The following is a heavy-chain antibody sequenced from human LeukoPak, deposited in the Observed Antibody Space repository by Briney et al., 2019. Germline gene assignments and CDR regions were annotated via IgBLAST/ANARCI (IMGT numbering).Heavy chain of an antibody. J-gene: IGHJ4*02. CDR2: ISASDATT. D-gene: IGHD4/OR15-4a*01. CDR3: ARRAGAYSHPYDY. V-gene: IGHV3-23*01. Sequence: GGSLRLSCAASGFNFSIYAMSWVRQAPGRGLQWVSGISASDATTYYADSLKGRFTVSRDISKNTLYLQMNSLRAEDTAVYYCARRAGAYSHPYDYWGQGTLVTVSS. CDR1: GFNFSIYA.